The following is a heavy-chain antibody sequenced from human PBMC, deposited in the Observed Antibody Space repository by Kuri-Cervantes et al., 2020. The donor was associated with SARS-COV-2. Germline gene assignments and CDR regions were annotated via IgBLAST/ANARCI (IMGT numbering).Heavy chain of an antibody. Sequence: ASVKVSCKASGYTFTSYGISWVRQAPGQGLEWMGWISAYNGNTNYAQKLQGRVTMTADTSTSTAYMELRSLRSDDTAVYYCATPGDDILTGYYNVGDCWGQGTLVTVSS. CDR1: GYTFTSYG. J-gene: IGHJ4*02. V-gene: IGHV1-18*01. D-gene: IGHD3-9*01. CDR2: ISAYNGNT. CDR3: ATPGDDILTGYYNVGDC.